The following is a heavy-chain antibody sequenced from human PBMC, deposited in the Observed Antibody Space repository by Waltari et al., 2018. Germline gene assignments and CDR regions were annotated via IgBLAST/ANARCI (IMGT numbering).Heavy chain of an antibody. CDR2: NSGSGGRT. Sequence: EVQLLESGGGLVQPGGSLRLSCAASGFTFSSYAMSWVRQAPGKGLEWVSANSGSGGRTYYAAAVSVRFTIARYNSKNTLYLQMNSLRAEDTAVYYCAKDLAGYSSGWYRGFDYWGQGTLVTVSS. V-gene: IGHV3-23*01. CDR3: AKDLAGYSSGWYRGFDY. D-gene: IGHD6-19*01. CDR1: GFTFSSYA. J-gene: IGHJ4*02.